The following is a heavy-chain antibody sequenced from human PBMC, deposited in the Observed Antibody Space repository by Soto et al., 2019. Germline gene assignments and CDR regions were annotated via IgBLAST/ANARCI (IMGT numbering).Heavy chain of an antibody. D-gene: IGHD2-8*01. CDR1: GFTVSSNY. Sequence: EVQVVETGGGLIQPGGSLRLSCAVSGFTVSSNYMNWVRRAPGKGLEWVSVIYSDGTTVYADSVKGRFTISRDSSRNTLYLQMNSLRAEATAVYYCARGLSLSEWWFDYWGQGTLVTVSS. V-gene: IGHV3-53*02. J-gene: IGHJ4*02. CDR3: ARGLSLSEWWFDY. CDR2: IYSDGTT.